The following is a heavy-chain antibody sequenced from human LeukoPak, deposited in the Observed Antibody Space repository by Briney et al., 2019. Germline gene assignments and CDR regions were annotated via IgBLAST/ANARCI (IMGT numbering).Heavy chain of an antibody. CDR2: ISWNSGSI. V-gene: IGHV3-9*01. Sequence: PGGSLRLSCAASGFTFDDYAMHWVRQAPGKGLEWVSGISWNSGSIGYADPVKGRFTISRDNAKNSLYLQMNSLRAEDTALYYCAKDISYGSGTGMDVWGQGTTVTVSS. D-gene: IGHD3-10*01. CDR3: AKDISYGSGTGMDV. CDR1: GFTFDDYA. J-gene: IGHJ6*02.